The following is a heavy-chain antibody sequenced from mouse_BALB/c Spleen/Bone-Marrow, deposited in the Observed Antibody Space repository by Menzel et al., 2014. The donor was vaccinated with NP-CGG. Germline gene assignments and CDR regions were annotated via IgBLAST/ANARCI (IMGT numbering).Heavy chain of an antibody. J-gene: IGHJ3*01. Sequence: EVQLQESGPELVKPGASMKISCKASGYSFTGYTMNWVKQSHGKNLEWTGLINPYNGGTNYNQKFKGKATLTVDKSSSTAYMELLSLTSEDSAVYYCARDYYGSSYGFAYWGQGTLVTVSA. V-gene: IGHV1-18*01. CDR3: ARDYYGSSYGFAY. CDR1: GYSFTGYT. CDR2: INPYNGGT. D-gene: IGHD1-1*01.